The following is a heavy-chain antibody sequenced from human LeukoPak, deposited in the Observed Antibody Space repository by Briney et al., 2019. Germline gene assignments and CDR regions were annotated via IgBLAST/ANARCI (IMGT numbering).Heavy chain of an antibody. D-gene: IGHD2-2*01. V-gene: IGHV3-7*01. CDR1: GFTFSSTW. CDR3: AREDIVIVPAPRPYYYYGMDV. CDR2: INQDGSEK. Sequence: GGSLRLSCAASGFTFSSTWMSWVRQAPGKGLEWVANINQDGSEKNYVDSVKGRFTISRDNAKNSLYLQMNSLRAEDTAVYYCAREDIVIVPAPRPYYYYGMDVWGQGTTVTVSS. J-gene: IGHJ6*02.